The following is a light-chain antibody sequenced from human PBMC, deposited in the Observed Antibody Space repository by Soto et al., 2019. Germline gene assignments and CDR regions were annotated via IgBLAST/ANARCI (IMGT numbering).Light chain of an antibody. CDR1: SSNIGSNP. CDR2: SNN. V-gene: IGLV1-44*01. J-gene: IGLJ2*01. CDR3: AAWDDSLNGPV. Sequence: QSVLTQPPSASGTPGQRVTISCSGSSSNIGSNPVNWYQQLPGTAPKLLIYSNNQRPSGVPDRFSGSKSGTSASLAISGLQSEDEADYYCAAWDDSLNGPVFVGGTKVTVL.